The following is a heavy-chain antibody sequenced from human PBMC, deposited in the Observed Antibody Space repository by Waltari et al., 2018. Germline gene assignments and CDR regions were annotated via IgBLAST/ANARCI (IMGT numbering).Heavy chain of an antibody. J-gene: IGHJ4*02. V-gene: IGHV4-39*01. Sequence: QLQLQESGPGLVKPSETLSLTCTVSGGPISSSSYHWGWIRQPPGKGLEWIGSIYYSGSTYYNPSLKSRVTISVDTSKNQFSLKLSSVTAADTAVYYCARSGIYDFWSGENFDYWGQGTLVTVSS. CDR3: ARSGIYDFWSGENFDY. D-gene: IGHD3-3*01. CDR1: GGPISSSSYH. CDR2: IYYSGST.